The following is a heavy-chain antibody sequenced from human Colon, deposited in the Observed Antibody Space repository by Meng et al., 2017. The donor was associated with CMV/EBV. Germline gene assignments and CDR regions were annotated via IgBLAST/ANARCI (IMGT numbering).Heavy chain of an antibody. CDR3: IRENWYYDY. V-gene: IGHV1-18*01. D-gene: IGHD1-1*01. CDR1: GYDFTRYC. CDR2: ISAYNGNT. J-gene: IGHJ4*02. Sequence: QVQLVQSGVEMKKFGASVKVSCKASGYDFTRYCITWVRQAPGQGLEWMGWISAYNGNTNYAQKFRGRITLTTDTSITTAYMELSGLTSDDTAVYYCIRENWYYDYWGLGTLVTVSS.